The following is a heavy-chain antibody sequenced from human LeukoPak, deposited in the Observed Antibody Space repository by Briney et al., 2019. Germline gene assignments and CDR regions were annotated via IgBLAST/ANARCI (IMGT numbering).Heavy chain of an antibody. V-gene: IGHV3-53*01. CDR2: IYSGGST. D-gene: IGHD1-7*01. CDR1: GFTVSSNY. CDR3: AKDPHPNHYNWNCVFAFDI. J-gene: IGHJ3*02. Sequence: GGSLRLSCAASGFTVSSNYMSWVRQAPGKVLEWVSVIYSGGSTYYADSVKGRFTISRDNSKNTLYLQMNSLRAEDTAVYYCAKDPHPNHYNWNCVFAFDIWGQGTMVTVSS.